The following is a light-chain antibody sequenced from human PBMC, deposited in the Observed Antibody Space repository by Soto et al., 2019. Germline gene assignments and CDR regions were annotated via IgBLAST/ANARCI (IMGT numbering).Light chain of an antibody. CDR3: QQRSYWPPT. CDR2: DAS. V-gene: IGKV3-11*01. J-gene: IGKJ3*01. CDR1: QSVSSY. Sequence: EIVLTQSPATLSLSPGERATLSCRASQSVSSYLAWYQQKPGQAPRLLIYDASNRATGIPARFSGSGSGTDFTLTISSLEPEDFAVYDCQQRSYWPPTFGPGTKVDIK.